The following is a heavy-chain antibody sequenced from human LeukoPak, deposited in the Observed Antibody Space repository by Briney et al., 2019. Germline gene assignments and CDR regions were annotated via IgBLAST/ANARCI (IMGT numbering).Heavy chain of an antibody. J-gene: IGHJ4*02. Sequence: GGSLRLSCAASGFTFSSYGMSWVRQAPGKGLEWVSVIYSGGSTYYADSVKGRFTISRDNSKNTLYLQMNSLRAEDTAVYYCARDTSGYDDYWGQGTLVSVSS. CDR2: IYSGGST. CDR3: ARDTSGYDDY. D-gene: IGHD5-12*01. V-gene: IGHV3-53*01. CDR1: GFTFSSYG.